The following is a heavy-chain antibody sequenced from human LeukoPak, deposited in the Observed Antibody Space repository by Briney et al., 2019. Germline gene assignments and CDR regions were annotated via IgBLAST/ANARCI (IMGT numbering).Heavy chain of an antibody. Sequence: SETLSLTCTVPGGSISSYYWSWIRQPPGKGLEWIGYIYYSGSTNYNPSLKSRVTISVDTSKNQFSLKLSSVTAADTAVYYCARDSSGWYEGFDYWGQGTLVTVSS. CDR3: ARDSSGWYEGFDY. D-gene: IGHD6-19*01. V-gene: IGHV4-59*01. CDR1: GGSISSYY. CDR2: IYYSGST. J-gene: IGHJ4*02.